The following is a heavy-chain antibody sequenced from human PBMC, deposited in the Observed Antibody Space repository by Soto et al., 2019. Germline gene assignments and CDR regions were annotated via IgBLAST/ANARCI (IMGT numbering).Heavy chain of an antibody. J-gene: IGHJ6*02. CDR3: ARDYDSSGYYQPLYYYYYGMDV. Sequence: GGSLRLSCAASGFTFSSYEMNWVRQAPGKWLEWVSYISSSGSTIYYADSVKGRFTISRDNAKNSLYLQMNSLRAEDTAVYYCARDYDSSGYYQPLYYYYYGMDVWGQGXTVTVYS. V-gene: IGHV3-48*03. CDR2: ISSSGSTI. CDR1: GFTFSSYE. D-gene: IGHD3-22*01.